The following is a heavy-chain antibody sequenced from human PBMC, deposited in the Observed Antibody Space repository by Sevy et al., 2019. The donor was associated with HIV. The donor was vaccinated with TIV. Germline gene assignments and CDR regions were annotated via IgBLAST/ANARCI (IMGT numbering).Heavy chain of an antibody. D-gene: IGHD3-16*01. CDR3: GRVTVVYTPRGSMIASGAFDI. V-gene: IGHV3-48*03. CDR2: ISTSGSIK. Sequence: GGSLRLSCAASGFTFSSYEMNWVRQAPGKGLEWVSYISTSGSIKYYADSVKGRFTISRDNAKKSLYLQMNSLRAEDTAVYYCGRVTVVYTPRGSMIASGAFDIWGQGTMVTVSS. J-gene: IGHJ3*02. CDR1: GFTFSSYE.